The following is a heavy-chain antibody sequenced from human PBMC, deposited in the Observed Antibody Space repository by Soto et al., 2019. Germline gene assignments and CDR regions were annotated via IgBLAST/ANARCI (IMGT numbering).Heavy chain of an antibody. D-gene: IGHD3-3*01. CDR3: ARDGNYDFWSGPYYYYYYYMDV. Sequence: GASVKVSCKSSGYTFTSYYMHWVRQAPGQGLEWMGIINPSGGSTSYAQKFQGRVTMTRDTSTSTVYMELSSLRSEDTAVYYCARDGNYDFWSGPYYYYYYYMDVWGKGTTVTVSS. CDR2: INPSGGST. J-gene: IGHJ6*03. V-gene: IGHV1-46*03. CDR1: GYTFTSYY.